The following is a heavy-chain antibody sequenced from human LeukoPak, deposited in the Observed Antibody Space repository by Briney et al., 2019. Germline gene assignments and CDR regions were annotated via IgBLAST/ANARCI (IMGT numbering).Heavy chain of an antibody. CDR1: GFSVSNNY. CDR2: IYSGGNT. V-gene: IGHV3-53*01. J-gene: IGHJ3*02. CDR3: ATVRIIEGYADAFDI. D-gene: IGHD3-16*01. Sequence: GGSLRLSCAASGFSVSNNYMSWVSQAPGRGLEWVSVIYSGGNTYYADSVKGRFTISRDNSKNTLYLQMNSLRVEDTAGYYCATVRIIEGYADAFDIWGQGTMVTVSS.